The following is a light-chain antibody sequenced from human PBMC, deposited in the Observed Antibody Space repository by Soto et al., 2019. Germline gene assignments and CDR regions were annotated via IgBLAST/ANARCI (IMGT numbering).Light chain of an antibody. Sequence: EIVLTQSPATLSLSPGTGATLSCRASQIVTSSLAWYQQRPGQAPRLLIYDTFTRATGIPARFSGSGSGTDFTLTISSLEPEDSAVYFCQQRTNWQATFGGGTKLEIK. CDR2: DTF. CDR3: QQRTNWQAT. CDR1: QIVTSS. V-gene: IGKV3-11*01. J-gene: IGKJ4*01.